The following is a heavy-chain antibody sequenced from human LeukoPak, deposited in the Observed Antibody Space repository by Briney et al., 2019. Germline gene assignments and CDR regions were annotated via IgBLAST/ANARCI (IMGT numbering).Heavy chain of an antibody. V-gene: IGHV3-21*01. CDR3: ARSGYSGYDPLGADY. Sequence: PGGSLRLSCAASGFTFSSYSMNWVRQAPGKGLEWVSSISSSSSYIYYADSVKGRFTISRDNAKNSLYLQMNSLRAEDTAVYYCARSGYSGYDPLGADYWGQGTLVTVSS. CDR2: ISSSSSYI. J-gene: IGHJ4*02. CDR1: GFTFSSYS. D-gene: IGHD5-12*01.